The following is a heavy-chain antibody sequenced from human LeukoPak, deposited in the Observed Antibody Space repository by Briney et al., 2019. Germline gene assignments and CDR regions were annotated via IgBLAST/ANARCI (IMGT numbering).Heavy chain of an antibody. CDR3: AKEAPERGSYAFDM. D-gene: IGHD3-16*01. Sequence: GRSLRLSCAASGFIFSSYGMHWVRQAPGKGLEWVAIISYDGSSHYYADSVKGRFTISRDNPKNTLYLQMNSLRREDTAVYYCAKEAPERGSYAFDMWGQGTMVTVSS. CDR1: GFIFSSYG. V-gene: IGHV3-30*18. J-gene: IGHJ3*02. CDR2: ISYDGSSH.